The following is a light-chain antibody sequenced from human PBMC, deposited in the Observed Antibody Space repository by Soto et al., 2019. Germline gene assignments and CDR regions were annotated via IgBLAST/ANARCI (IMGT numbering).Light chain of an antibody. CDR1: QSVSSSY. CDR3: QQYGTSRWT. V-gene: IGKV3-20*01. J-gene: IGKJ1*01. Sequence: EIVLTQSPGTLSLSPGERATLSCWASQSVSSSYLAWYQQKPGHAPRLLIYGASSRATGTPDRFSGSGSGTDFTLTISRLEPEDFAVYYCQQYGTSRWTFGQGTKVEIK. CDR2: GAS.